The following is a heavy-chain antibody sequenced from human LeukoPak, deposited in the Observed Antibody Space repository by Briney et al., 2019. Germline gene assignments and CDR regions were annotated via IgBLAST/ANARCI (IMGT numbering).Heavy chain of an antibody. Sequence: KTSQTLSLTCAVSGGSITTGNFYWTWVRQPPGKGLEWIGHIYHSGSPNYNPSLKSRILLSVDTSKNQISLNLTSMTAADTAVYYCARGRMKTVTNWYFDLWGRGTLVTVSS. CDR1: GGSITTGNFY. J-gene: IGHJ2*01. CDR3: ARGRMKTVTNWYFDL. CDR2: IYHSGSP. D-gene: IGHD4-17*01. V-gene: IGHV4-30-4*01.